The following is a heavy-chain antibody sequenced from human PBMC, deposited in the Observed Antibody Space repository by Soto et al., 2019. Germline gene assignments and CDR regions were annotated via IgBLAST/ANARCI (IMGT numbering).Heavy chain of an antibody. CDR1: GYTLTELS. CDR2: FDPEDGET. D-gene: IGHD3-9*01. CDR3: ATVPYYDILTGYLYYYYYGMDV. V-gene: IGHV1-24*01. Sequence: ASVKVSCKVSGYTLTELSMHWVRQAPGKGLEWMGGFDPEDGETIYAQKFQGRVTMTEDTSTDTAYMELSSLRSEDTAVYYCATVPYYDILTGYLYYYYYGMDVWGQGTTVTVSS. J-gene: IGHJ6*02.